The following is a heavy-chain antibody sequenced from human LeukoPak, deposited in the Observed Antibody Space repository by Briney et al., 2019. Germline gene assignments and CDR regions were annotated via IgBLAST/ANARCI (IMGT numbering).Heavy chain of an antibody. J-gene: IGHJ5*02. V-gene: IGHV1-8*01. CDR3: AREVGDCSSTSCYGGWFDP. D-gene: IGHD2-2*01. Sequence: ASVKVSCKASGYTFTSYDINWVRQATGQGLEWMGCMNPNSGNTGYAQKFQGRVTMTRNTSISTAYMVLSSLRSEDTAVYYCAREVGDCSSTSCYGGWFDPWGQGTLVTVSS. CDR1: GYTFTSYD. CDR2: MNPNSGNT.